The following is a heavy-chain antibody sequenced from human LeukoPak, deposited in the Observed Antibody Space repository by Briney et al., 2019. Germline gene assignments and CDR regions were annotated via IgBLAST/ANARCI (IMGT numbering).Heavy chain of an antibody. CDR1: GFTFSGYA. J-gene: IGHJ4*02. Sequence: PGGSLRLSCVASGFTFSGYAMHWVRQAPGKALQWVALISYDGDNQNYADSVKGRFSISRDNSKNTVFLELNSLRVEDTAVYYCARGSHGSGGNSLVHRGQGALITVSS. CDR3: ARGSHGSGGNSLVH. V-gene: IGHV3-30*04. D-gene: IGHD3-10*01. CDR2: ISYDGDNQ.